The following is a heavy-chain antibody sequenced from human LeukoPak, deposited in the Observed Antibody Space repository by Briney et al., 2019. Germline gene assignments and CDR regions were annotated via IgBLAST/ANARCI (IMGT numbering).Heavy chain of an antibody. CDR3: ARDGYSGNDGL. D-gene: IGHD5-12*01. V-gene: IGHV4-59*01. Sequence: PSEALSLTCTVSGGSISSYYWSWIRRPPGKGLEWIGYIYHSGSTNYNPSLKSRVTISVDTSKNQFSLKLSSVTAADTAVYYCARDGYSGNDGLWGQGTLVTVSS. J-gene: IGHJ4*02. CDR2: IYHSGST. CDR1: GGSISSYY.